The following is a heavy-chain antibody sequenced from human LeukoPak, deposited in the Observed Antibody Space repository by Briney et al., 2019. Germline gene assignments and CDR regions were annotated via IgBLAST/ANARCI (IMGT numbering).Heavy chain of an antibody. Sequence: SETLSLTCSVSGDSISGYYWNWVRQSPEKGLEWIAYIRSSGSINYNPSLRSRATISLDTSKNQFSLRLTSVTAADTAVYYCARMATIRGDGYHFDFWGQGTLVTVSS. CDR3: ARMATIRGDGYHFDF. J-gene: IGHJ4*02. D-gene: IGHD5-24*01. CDR2: IRSSGSI. CDR1: GDSISGYY. V-gene: IGHV4-59*01.